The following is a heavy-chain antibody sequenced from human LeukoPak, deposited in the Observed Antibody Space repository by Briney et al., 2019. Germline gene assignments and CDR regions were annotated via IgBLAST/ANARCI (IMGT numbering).Heavy chain of an antibody. D-gene: IGHD2-15*01. J-gene: IGHJ3*02. CDR2: IYTSEST. CDR1: GGSISSYY. V-gene: IGHV4-4*07. CDR3: ARERGASTDRAFDI. Sequence: SETLSLTCTVSGGSISSYYWSRIRQPAGKGLDWIGRIYTSESTNYSPSLKSRVTMSVDTSKNQFSLKLSSVTAADTAVYYCARERGASTDRAFDIWGQGTMVTVSS.